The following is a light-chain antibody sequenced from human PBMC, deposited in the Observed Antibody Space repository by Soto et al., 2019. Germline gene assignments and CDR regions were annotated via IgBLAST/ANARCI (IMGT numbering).Light chain of an antibody. CDR1: SSDVGGYNY. CDR2: EVS. J-gene: IGLJ1*01. V-gene: IGLV2-14*01. CDR3: SSYTSSSTLGV. Sequence: QSVLTQPASVSGSPGQSITISCTGTSSDVGGYNYVSWYQQHPGKAPKLILYEVSNRPSGISNRFSGSKSGNTASLTISGLQAEDEADYYCSSYTSSSTLGVFGTGTKLTVL.